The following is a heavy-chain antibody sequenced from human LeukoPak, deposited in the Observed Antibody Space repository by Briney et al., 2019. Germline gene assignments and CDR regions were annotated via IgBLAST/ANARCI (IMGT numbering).Heavy chain of an antibody. Sequence: SETLSLTCSVYGGSFSGYYWMWLRPPPGKGREGLGELNHSGNTNYNPSIKSRVTISVDTSKNQFSLKLSSVTAADTAVYYCARDWGYSSSWPAFDYWGQGTLVTVPS. D-gene: IGHD6-13*01. J-gene: IGHJ4*02. CDR2: LNHSGNT. CDR3: ARDWGYSSSWPAFDY. CDR1: GGSFSGYY. V-gene: IGHV4-34*01.